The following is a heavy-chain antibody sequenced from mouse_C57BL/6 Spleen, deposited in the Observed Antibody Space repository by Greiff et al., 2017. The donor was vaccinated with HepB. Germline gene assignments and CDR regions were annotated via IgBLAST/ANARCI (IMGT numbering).Heavy chain of an antibody. CDR2: IDPSDSYT. CDR3: ARWGTYWDDY. CDR1: GYTFTSYW. V-gene: IGHV1-59*01. D-gene: IGHD4-1*01. J-gene: IGHJ2*01. Sequence: QVQLKQPGAELVRPGTSVKLSCKASGYTFTSYWMHWVKQRPGQGLEWIGVIDPSDSYTNYNQKFKGKATLTVDTSSSTAYMQLSSLTSEDSAVYYCARWGTYWDDYWGQGTTLTVSS.